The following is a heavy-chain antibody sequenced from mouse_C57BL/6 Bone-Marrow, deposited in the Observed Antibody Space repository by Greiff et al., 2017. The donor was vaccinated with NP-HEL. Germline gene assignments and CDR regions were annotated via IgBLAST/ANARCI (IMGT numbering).Heavy chain of an antibody. Sequence: EVQVVESGGDLVKPGGSLKLSCAASGFTFSSYGMSWVRQTPDKRLEWVATISSGGSYTYYPDSVKGRFTISRDNAKNTLYLQMSSLKSEDTAMYYCAREFYWYFDVWGTGTTVTVSS. J-gene: IGHJ1*03. V-gene: IGHV5-6*01. CDR3: AREFYWYFDV. CDR2: ISSGGSYT. CDR1: GFTFSSYG.